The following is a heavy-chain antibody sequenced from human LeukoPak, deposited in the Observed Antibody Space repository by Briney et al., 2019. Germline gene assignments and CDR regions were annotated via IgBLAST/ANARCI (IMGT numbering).Heavy chain of an antibody. J-gene: IGHJ6*03. D-gene: IGHD3-10*01. V-gene: IGHV1-2*02. CDR2: INPNSGGT. CDR1: GYTITGYY. CDR3: ARGPDFSMVRGLTGFYYYMDV. Sequence: ASVKVSCKASGYTITGYYMHWVRQAPGQGLEWMGWINPNSGGTNYAQKFQGRVTMTRDTSISTAYMELSRLRSDDTAVYYCARGPDFSMVRGLTGFYYYMDVWGKGTTVTVSS.